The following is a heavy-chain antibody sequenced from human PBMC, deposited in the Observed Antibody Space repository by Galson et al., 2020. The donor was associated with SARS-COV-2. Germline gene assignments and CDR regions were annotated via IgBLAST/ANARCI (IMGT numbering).Heavy chain of an antibody. V-gene: IGHV3-30*04. D-gene: IGHD2-15*01. CDR3: AAELVHAFDI. CDR2: ISYDGSNK. Sequence: GESLKISCAPSGFTFSSYAMHWVRQAPGKGLEWVAAISYDGSNKYYADSVKGRFTISRDHSKNTLYLQMNSLGAEDTAVYYCAAELVHAFDIWGQGTMVTVSS. CDR1: GFTFSSYA. J-gene: IGHJ3*02.